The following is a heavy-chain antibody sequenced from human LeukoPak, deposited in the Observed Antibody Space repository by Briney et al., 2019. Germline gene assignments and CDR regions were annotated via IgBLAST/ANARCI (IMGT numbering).Heavy chain of an antibody. CDR2: LYNRGST. Sequence: SETLSLTCAVSGYSISSGYFWGWIRQPPGEGLEWIGSLYNRGSTYYNPSLKSRVTMSIDTSKNQFSLNLSSVTAADTAVYYYARVYGFVYGPYFDYWGPGTLVTVSS. D-gene: IGHD3-10*01. V-gene: IGHV4-38-2*01. CDR3: ARVYGFVYGPYFDY. CDR1: GYSISSGYF. J-gene: IGHJ4*02.